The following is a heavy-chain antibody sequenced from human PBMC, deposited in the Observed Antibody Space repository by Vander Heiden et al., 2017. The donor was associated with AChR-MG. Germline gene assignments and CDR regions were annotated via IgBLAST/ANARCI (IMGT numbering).Heavy chain of an antibody. D-gene: IGHD3-22*01. V-gene: IGHV3-48*02. CDR1: GFTFSRYS. J-gene: IGHJ3*02. CDR3: AREVTMIVVVPNADAFDI. CDR2: ISSSSSTI. Sequence: EVQLVESGGGLVQPGGSLRLSCAASGFTFSRYSMNWVRQAPGKGLEWVSYISSSSSTIYYADSVKGRFTISRDNAKNSLYLQMNSLRDEDTAVYYCAREVTMIVVVPNADAFDIWGQGTMVTVSS.